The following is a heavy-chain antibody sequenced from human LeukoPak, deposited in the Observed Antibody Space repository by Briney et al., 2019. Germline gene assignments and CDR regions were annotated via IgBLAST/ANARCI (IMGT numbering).Heavy chain of an antibody. V-gene: IGHV4-39*01. CDR1: GGSISSSSYY. Sequence: SENLSLTCTVSGGSISSSSYYWGWIRQPPGKGLEWIGSIYYSGSTYYNPSLKSRVTISVDTSKNQFSLKLSSVTAADTAVYYCATYRQDPDSSSWYGVVGATRGYFDYWGQGTLVTVSS. CDR2: IYYSGST. D-gene: IGHD6-13*01. CDR3: ATYRQDPDSSSWYGVVGATRGYFDY. J-gene: IGHJ4*02.